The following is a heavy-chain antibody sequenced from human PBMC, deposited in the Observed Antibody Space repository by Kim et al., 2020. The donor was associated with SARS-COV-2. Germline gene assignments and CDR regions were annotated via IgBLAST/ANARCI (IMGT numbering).Heavy chain of an antibody. Sequence: VSVKVSCKASGYDFTGHIINWVRQAPAQGLEWMGWINTKTGNPTYAQGFAGRFVFSLDTSVSTAYLQISSLKAEVAAVYYRARDADTFLTDYYDWFDPWGQGTLVTISS. J-gene: IGHJ5*02. V-gene: IGHV7-4-1*02. CDR1: GYDFTGHI. D-gene: IGHD3-9*01. CDR2: INTKTGNP. CDR3: ARDADTFLTDYYDWFDP.